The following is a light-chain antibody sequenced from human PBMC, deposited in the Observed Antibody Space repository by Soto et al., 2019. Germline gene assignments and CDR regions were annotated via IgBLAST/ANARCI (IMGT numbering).Light chain of an antibody. V-gene: IGKV3-20*01. CDR2: GAS. CDR3: QQYGNSPQT. Sequence: EIVLTQSPGTLSLSPGERATLSCRASQSVSSNYLAWYQQQPGQAPRLLIYGASTRATGIPARFSGSGSGTDFTLTISRLEPEDFAVYYCQQYGNSPQTFGQGTKVDIK. CDR1: QSVSSNY. J-gene: IGKJ1*01.